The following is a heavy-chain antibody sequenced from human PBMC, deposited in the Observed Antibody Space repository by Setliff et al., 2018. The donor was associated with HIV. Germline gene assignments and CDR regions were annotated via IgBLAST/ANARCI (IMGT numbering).Heavy chain of an antibody. D-gene: IGHD1-26*01. V-gene: IGHV4-34*01. CDR1: GGSFSNYY. CDR2: INYSGST. Sequence: PSETLSLTCAVYGGSFSNYYWSWIRQPPGKGLEWIGEINYSGSTKYNPSLKGRVTMSVDRSKNQFSLKLTSVTAADTAVYYCARGQDLGATWTGYYYYYMDVWGKGTTVTVSS. J-gene: IGHJ6*03. CDR3: ARGQDLGATWTGYYYYYMDV.